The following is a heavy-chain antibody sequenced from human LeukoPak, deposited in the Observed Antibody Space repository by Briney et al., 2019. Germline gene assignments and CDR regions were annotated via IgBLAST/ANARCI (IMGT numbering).Heavy chain of an antibody. CDR2: IIPIFGIA. D-gene: IGHD5-18*01. J-gene: IGHJ5*02. CDR3: ARDLVDTAMVTASKGFDP. CDR1: GGTFSSYA. V-gene: IGHV1-69*04. Sequence: SVTVSCKASGGTFSSYAISWVRQAPGQGLEWMGRIIPIFGIANYAQKFQGRVTITADKSTSTAYMELSSLRSEDTAVYYCARDLVDTAMVTASKGFDPWGQGTLVTVSS.